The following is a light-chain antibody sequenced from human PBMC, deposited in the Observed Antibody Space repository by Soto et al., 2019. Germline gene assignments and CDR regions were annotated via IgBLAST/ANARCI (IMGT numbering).Light chain of an antibody. Sequence: QSVLTQPPSASGTPGQRVSISCSGSRPNIGSNFVNWYRQPPGTAPTLLIHTNDQRPSGVPGRFSGSKSGASASLAISGLKSEDEADYFCAAWDDDLKGLVFGGGTKLTVL. CDR3: AAWDDDLKGLV. CDR2: TND. V-gene: IGLV1-44*01. CDR1: RPNIGSNF. J-gene: IGLJ2*01.